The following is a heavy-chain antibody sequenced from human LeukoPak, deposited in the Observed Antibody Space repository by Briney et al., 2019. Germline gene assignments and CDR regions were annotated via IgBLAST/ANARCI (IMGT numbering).Heavy chain of an antibody. CDR3: ARVKLERGKSIWFDP. V-gene: IGHV4-59*01. CDR1: GGSISSYY. CDR2: IYYSGST. Sequence: SETLSLTCTVSGGSISSYYWSWIRQPPGKGLEWIGYIYYSGSTNYNPSLKRRVTISVDTSKNQFSLKLSSVTAADTAVYYCARVKLERGKSIWFDPWGQGTLVTVSS. D-gene: IGHD1-1*01. J-gene: IGHJ5*02.